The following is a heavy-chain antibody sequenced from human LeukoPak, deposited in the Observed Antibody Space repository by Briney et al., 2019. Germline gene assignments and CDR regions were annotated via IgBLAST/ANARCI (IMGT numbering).Heavy chain of an antibody. CDR2: ISGPSGTM. CDR3: ARDSGGQPFDY. D-gene: IGHD4-23*01. J-gene: IGHJ4*02. V-gene: IGHV3-48*03. CDR1: GFTFDDYG. Sequence: GGSLRLSCAASGFTFDDYGMSWVRQAPGKGLEWVSYISGPSGTMYYADSVRGRFTISRDNAKNSLYLQMNSLRVEDTAIYYCARDSGGQPFDYWGQGTLVTVSS.